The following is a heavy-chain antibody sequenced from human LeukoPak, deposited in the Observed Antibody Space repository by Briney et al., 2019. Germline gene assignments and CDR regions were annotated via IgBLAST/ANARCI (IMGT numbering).Heavy chain of an antibody. CDR1: GGSISRFH. CDR3: AREDVVVPAAIKWFDP. V-gene: IGHV4-4*07. CDR2: IYTSGST. J-gene: IGHJ5*02. Sequence: SETLSLTCTVSGGSISRFHGRWIPQPAGKGLEWIGRIYTSGSTNYNPSLKSRVTMSVDTSENQFSLKLSSVTAADTAVYYCAREDVVVPAAIKWFDPWGEGTLVAVSS. D-gene: IGHD2-2*02.